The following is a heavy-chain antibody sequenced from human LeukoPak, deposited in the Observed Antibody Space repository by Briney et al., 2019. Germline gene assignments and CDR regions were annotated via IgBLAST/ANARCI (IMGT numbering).Heavy chain of an antibody. CDR1: GFTFYNYA. Sequence: GRSLRLSCAASGFTFYNYAMHWVRQAPGKGLEWVAVIWWDSSKKYYADSVKGRLTISRDNSKNTLYLRMNSLRAEDTAVYYCARDLRIAAAGIFDSWGQGTQVTVAS. J-gene: IGHJ4*02. CDR2: IWWDSSKK. V-gene: IGHV3-33*01. D-gene: IGHD6-13*01. CDR3: ARDLRIAAAGIFDS.